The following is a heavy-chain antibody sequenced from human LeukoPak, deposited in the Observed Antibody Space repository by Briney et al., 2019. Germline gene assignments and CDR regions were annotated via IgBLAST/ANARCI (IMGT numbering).Heavy chain of an antibody. D-gene: IGHD2-2*01. CDR2: IYYSGST. Sequence: SETLSLTCTVSGGSISSYYWGWIRQPPGKGLEWIGSIYYSGSTYYNPSLKSRVTISVDTSKNQFSLKLSSVTAADTAVYYCARQVGYCSSTSCLGYWFDPWGQGTLVTVSS. V-gene: IGHV4-39*01. CDR1: GGSISSYY. CDR3: ARQVGYCSSTSCLGYWFDP. J-gene: IGHJ5*02.